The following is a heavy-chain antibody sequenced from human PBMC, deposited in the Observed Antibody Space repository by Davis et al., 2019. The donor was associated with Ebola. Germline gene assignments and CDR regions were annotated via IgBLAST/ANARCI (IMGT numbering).Heavy chain of an antibody. CDR1: GYTFTSYD. J-gene: IGHJ4*02. D-gene: IGHD3-10*01. CDR3: ARAPTWSQINYYCFDY. CDR2: MNPNSGNT. V-gene: IGHV1-8*01. Sequence: ASVKVSCKASGYTFTSYDINWVRQATGQGLEWMGWMNPNSGNTGYAQRFQGRVSMTRNTSISTAYMELSSLTSEDTAVYYCARAPTWSQINYYCFDYWGQGTLVTASS.